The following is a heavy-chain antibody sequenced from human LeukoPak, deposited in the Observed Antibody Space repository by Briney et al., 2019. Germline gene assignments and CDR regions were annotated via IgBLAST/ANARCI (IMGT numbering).Heavy chain of an antibody. CDR3: AKDYYYGSGSYWGAFDI. J-gene: IGHJ3*02. Sequence: GGSLRLSCAASGFTFSSYAMAWVRQAPGKGLEWVSAIRGSGDSTYYADSVKGRFTISRDNSKNTLYLQMNSLRAEDTAVYYCAKDYYYGSGSYWGAFDIWGQGTMVTVSS. CDR1: GFTFSSYA. CDR2: IRGSGDST. V-gene: IGHV3-23*01. D-gene: IGHD3-10*01.